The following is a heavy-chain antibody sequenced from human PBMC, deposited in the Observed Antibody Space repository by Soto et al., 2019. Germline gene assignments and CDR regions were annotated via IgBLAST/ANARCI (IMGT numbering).Heavy chain of an antibody. CDR1: GFILSSDW. J-gene: IGHJ3*02. CDR2: IREDGSQK. D-gene: IGHD4-17*01. Sequence: VGSLRLSCAVSGFILSSDWMSWVRQAPGKGLEWVAYIREDGSQKYFVDSVKGRLTISRDNAKNSLYLQMNSLRAEDTAVYYCARARGMTTVPNMLFDIWGQGTMVTVSS. CDR3: ARARGMTTVPNMLFDI. V-gene: IGHV3-7*03.